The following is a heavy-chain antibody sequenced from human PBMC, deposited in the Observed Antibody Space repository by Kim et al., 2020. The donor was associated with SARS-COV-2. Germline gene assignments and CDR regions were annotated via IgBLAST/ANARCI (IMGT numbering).Heavy chain of an antibody. V-gene: IGHV3-7*03. CDR1: GFTFSSYW. CDR3: ARDRGGATFMSYYYYYGMDV. CDR2: IKQDGSEK. Sequence: GGSLRLSCAASGFTFSSYWMSWVRQAPGKGLEWVANIKQDGSEKYYVDSVKGRFTISRDNAKNSLYLQMNSLRAEDTAVYYCARDRGGATFMSYYYYYGMDVWGQGTTVTVSS. J-gene: IGHJ6*02. D-gene: IGHD1-26*01.